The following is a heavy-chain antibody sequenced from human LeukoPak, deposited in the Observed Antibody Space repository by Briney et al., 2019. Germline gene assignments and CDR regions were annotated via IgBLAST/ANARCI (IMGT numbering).Heavy chain of an antibody. Sequence: GGSLRLSCAASGFTFSSYEMNWVRQAPGKGLEWISYIGRGGNTIYYADSVKGRFTISRDNAKNSLYLQMNSLRADDTAVFYCARPQPMYGSGTYYNPFDYWGQGTLVTVSS. CDR3: ARPQPMYGSGTYYNPFDY. CDR1: GFTFSSYE. J-gene: IGHJ4*02. CDR2: IGRGGNTI. V-gene: IGHV3-48*03. D-gene: IGHD3-10*01.